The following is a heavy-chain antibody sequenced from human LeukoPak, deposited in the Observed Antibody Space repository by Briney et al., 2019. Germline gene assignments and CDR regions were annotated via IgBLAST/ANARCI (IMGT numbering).Heavy chain of an antibody. CDR3: ARARSTGYYVADY. CDR1: GFTFDDYG. Sequence: GGCLRLSCAASGFTFDDYGMSWVRQAPGKGLEWGSGINWNGGSTGYADSVKGRFTISRDNAKNSLYLQMNSLRAEDTALYYCARARSTGYYVADYWGQGTLVTVSS. J-gene: IGHJ4*02. V-gene: IGHV3-20*04. D-gene: IGHD3-9*01. CDR2: INWNGGST.